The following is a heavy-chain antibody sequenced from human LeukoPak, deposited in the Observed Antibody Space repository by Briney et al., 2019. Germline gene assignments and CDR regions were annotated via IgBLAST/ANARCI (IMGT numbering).Heavy chain of an antibody. CDR3: ARDRTYYDFWSGYYS. J-gene: IGHJ5*02. CDR2: ISAYNGNT. CDR1: GYTFTSYG. Sequence: GASVKVSCKASGYTFTSYGISWVRQAPGQGLEWMGWISAYNGNTNYAQKLQGRVTMTTDTSTRTAYMELRSLRSDDTAVYYCARDRTYYDFWSGYYSWGQGTLVTVSS. D-gene: IGHD3-3*01. V-gene: IGHV1-18*01.